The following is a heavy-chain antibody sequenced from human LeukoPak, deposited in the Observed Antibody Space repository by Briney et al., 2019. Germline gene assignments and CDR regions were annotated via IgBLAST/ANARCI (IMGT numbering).Heavy chain of an antibody. CDR2: ISGGGGST. CDR1: GFTFSSYA. D-gene: IGHD2-2*01. V-gene: IGHV3-23*01. Sequence: QTGGSLRLSCAASGFTFSSYAMSWVRQAPGKGLEWVSAISGGGGSTYYADSVKGRFTISRDNSKNTLYLQMNSLRAEDTAVYYCANSYCSSTSCYDYWGQGTLVTVSS. J-gene: IGHJ4*02. CDR3: ANSYCSSTSCYDY.